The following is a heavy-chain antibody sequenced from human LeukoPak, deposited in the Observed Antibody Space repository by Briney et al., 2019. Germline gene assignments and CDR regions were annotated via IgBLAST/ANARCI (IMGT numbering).Heavy chain of an antibody. D-gene: IGHD1-1*01. CDR3: VRAGTTRRDAFDF. CDR2: ITSSGTSI. CDR1: GFTFRDYY. J-gene: IGHJ3*01. Sequence: PGGSLRLSCAASGFTFRDYYMTWIRQAPGKGLEWVSYITSSGTSIDDADSVKGRFTISRDDVKNSLHLQMNSLRGEDTAVYYCVRAGTTRRDAFDFWGQGTMVTVSS. V-gene: IGHV3-11*01.